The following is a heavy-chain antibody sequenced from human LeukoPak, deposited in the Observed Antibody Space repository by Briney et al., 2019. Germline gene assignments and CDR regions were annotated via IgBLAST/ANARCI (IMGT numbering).Heavy chain of an antibody. CDR1: GFTFSSYA. V-gene: IGHV3-23*01. Sequence: PGGSLRLSCAASGFTFSSYAMSWVRQAPGKGLEWVSAISGSGGSTYYADSVKGGFTISRDNSKNTLYLQMNSMRAEDTAVYYCAKASYDILTGPNAFDIWGQGTMVTVSS. D-gene: IGHD3-9*01. CDR3: AKASYDILTGPNAFDI. CDR2: ISGSGGST. J-gene: IGHJ3*02.